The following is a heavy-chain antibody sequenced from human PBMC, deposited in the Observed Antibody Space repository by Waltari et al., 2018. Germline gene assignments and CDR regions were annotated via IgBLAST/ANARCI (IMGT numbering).Heavy chain of an antibody. CDR3: ARGGSTSESFDV. D-gene: IGHD3-10*01. CDR2: ISYSGST. Sequence: QLQLQESGPGLVKPSETLSLTCTVSGGSISSYYWGWIRQSPGKGLEWIGYISYSGSTNYHPSLKSRVTISVDTSKNEVSLKVTYVTPVDTAIYYCARGGSTSESFDVWGQGTMVTVSS. V-gene: IGHV4-59*01. J-gene: IGHJ3*01. CDR1: GGSISSYY.